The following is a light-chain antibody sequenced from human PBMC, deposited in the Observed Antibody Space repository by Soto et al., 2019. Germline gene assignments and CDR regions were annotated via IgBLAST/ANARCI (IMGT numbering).Light chain of an antibody. Sequence: EIGLTQSPATLSLSPGDRATLSCRASQSVSRYLAWYQQKPGQAPRLLIHDTSTMATGVPDTFSGSGSGTEFTLTISSLEPEDFAMYYCQQLFSSPPTFGGGTNVEIK. CDR3: QQLFSSPPT. J-gene: IGKJ4*01. CDR1: QSVSRY. CDR2: DTS. V-gene: IGKV3-11*01.